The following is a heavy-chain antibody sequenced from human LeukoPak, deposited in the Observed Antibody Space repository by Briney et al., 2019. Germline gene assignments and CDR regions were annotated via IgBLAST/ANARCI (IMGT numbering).Heavy chain of an antibody. CDR3: AELGITMIGGV. J-gene: IGHJ6*04. Sequence: HPGGFLRLSCAASGFTFSSYEMNWVRQAPGKGLEWVSYISSSGSTIYYADSVKGRFTISRDNAKNSLYLQMNSLRAEDTAVYYCAELGITMIGGVWGKGTTVTISS. D-gene: IGHD3-10*02. V-gene: IGHV3-48*03. CDR1: GFTFSSYE. CDR2: ISSSGSTI.